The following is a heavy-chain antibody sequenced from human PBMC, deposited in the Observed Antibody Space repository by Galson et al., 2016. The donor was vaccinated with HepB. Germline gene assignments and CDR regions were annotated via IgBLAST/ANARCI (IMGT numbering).Heavy chain of an antibody. CDR1: GGSLSGYY. Sequence: SETLSLTCAVYGGSLSGYYWSWIRQPPGKGLEWIGEIIDSGHTNYNPSLKSRVTILVYTSKKQFSLKLSSVTAADTAVYYCAKNIVGAPGNAFDIGGQGTMVTVSS. CDR3: AKNIVGAPGNAFDI. J-gene: IGHJ3*02. CDR2: IIDSGHT. D-gene: IGHD1-26*01. V-gene: IGHV4-34*12.